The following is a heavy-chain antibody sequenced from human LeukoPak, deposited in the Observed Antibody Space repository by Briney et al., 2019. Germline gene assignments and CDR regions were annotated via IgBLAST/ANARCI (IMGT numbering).Heavy chain of an antibody. Sequence: GGSLRLSCAASGFTFSSYAMGWVRQAPGKGLEWVSAISGSGGGTYYADSVRGRFTISRDDSKNTLYLQLNSLRAEDTAVYYCATDLILTGYYSGGYWGQGTPVTVSS. CDR1: GFTFSSYA. V-gene: IGHV3-23*01. J-gene: IGHJ4*02. CDR3: ATDLILTGYYSGGY. D-gene: IGHD3-9*01. CDR2: ISGSGGGT.